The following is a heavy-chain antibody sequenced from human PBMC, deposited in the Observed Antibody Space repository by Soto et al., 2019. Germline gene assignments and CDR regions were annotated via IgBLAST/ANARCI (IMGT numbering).Heavy chain of an antibody. J-gene: IGHJ4*02. V-gene: IGHV1-46*01. CDR3: ARGGPVVVVTAALDY. D-gene: IGHD2-21*02. CDR1: GDTFTDYY. Sequence: ASVKVSCKASGDTFTDYYIHWVRQAPGQGLEWMGTVNPSGGHTTYAQHFLGRVTMTRDTSTSTLYMELTSLTSDDTAIYYCARGGPVVVVTAALDYWGQGTLVTVSS. CDR2: VNPSGGHT.